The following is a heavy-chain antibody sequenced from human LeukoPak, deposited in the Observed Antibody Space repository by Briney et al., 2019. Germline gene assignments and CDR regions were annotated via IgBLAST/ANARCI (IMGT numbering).Heavy chain of an antibody. V-gene: IGHV5-51*01. D-gene: IGHD1-1*01. CDR3: ARHRSGAWNQGMDV. CDR2: VYPGDSDT. J-gene: IGHJ6*02. CDR1: RYTFTNYW. Sequence: GEALKISCKGSRYTFTNYWVGWVRQIPGKGLEWMGIVYPGDSDTRYSPSMQGQITISADKSNPTAYMQWSSLKASDTAIYYCARHRSGAWNQGMDVWGRGTTVTVSS.